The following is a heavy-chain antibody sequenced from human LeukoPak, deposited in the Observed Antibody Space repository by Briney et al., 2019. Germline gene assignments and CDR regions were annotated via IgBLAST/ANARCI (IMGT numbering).Heavy chain of an antibody. CDR1: GSTLSNYG. J-gene: IGHJ4*02. CDR3: AKRGVVIRVILVGFHKEAYYFDS. Sequence: PGGSLRLSCAVAGSTLSNYGMSWVRQAPGKGLEWVAGISGSGGGTNYADSVKGRFTISRDNPRNTLYLQMNSLRAEDTAVYFCAKRGVVIRVILVGFHKEAYYFDSWGQRALVTVSS. D-gene: IGHD3-22*01. CDR2: ISGSGGGT. V-gene: IGHV3-23*01.